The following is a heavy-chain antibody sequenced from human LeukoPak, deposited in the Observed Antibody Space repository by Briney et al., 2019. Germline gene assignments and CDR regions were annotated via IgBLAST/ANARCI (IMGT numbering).Heavy chain of an antibody. V-gene: IGHV4-30-2*01. CDR2: FYQSGIS. Sequence: TLSLTCTVSGLSIKSGDYSWRWLRQPPGKGLQWIGFFYQSGISSNNPSLKSRVTITLDTSKNHISLKLTSVTAADTALYFCAACASGSCYSGAPFDHWGQGALVTVSS. CDR3: AACASGSCYSGAPFDH. J-gene: IGHJ4*02. D-gene: IGHD2-15*01. CDR1: GLSIKSGDYS.